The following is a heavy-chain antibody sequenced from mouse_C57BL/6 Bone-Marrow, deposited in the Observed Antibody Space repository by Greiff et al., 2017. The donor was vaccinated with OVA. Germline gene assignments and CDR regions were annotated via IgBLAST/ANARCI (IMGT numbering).Heavy chain of an antibody. CDR2: IYPGSGST. Sequence: QVQLQQPGAELVKPGASVKMSCKASGYTFTSYWITWVKQRPGQGLEWIGDIYPGSGSTNYNEKFKSKATLTVDTSSSTAYMQLSSLTSEDSAVYYCARYNYSNYVWFAYWGQGTLVTVSA. V-gene: IGHV1-55*01. J-gene: IGHJ3*01. D-gene: IGHD2-5*01. CDR1: GYTFTSYW. CDR3: ARYNYSNYVWFAY.